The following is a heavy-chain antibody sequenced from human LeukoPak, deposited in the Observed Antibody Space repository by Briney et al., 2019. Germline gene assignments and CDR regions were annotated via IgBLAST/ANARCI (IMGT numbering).Heavy chain of an antibody. CDR2: ISGSGGCT. V-gene: IGHV3-23*01. CDR3: AKGLESYYDILTGYYDVVGGYYYGMDV. D-gene: IGHD3-9*01. J-gene: IGHJ6*02. CDR1: GFTFSSYA. Sequence: GGSLRLSCAASGFTFSSYAMSWVRQAPGKGLEWVSAISGSGGCTYYADSVKGRFTISRDNSKNTLYLQMNSLRAEDTAVYYCAKGLESYYDILTGYYDVVGGYYYGMDVWGQGTTVTVSS.